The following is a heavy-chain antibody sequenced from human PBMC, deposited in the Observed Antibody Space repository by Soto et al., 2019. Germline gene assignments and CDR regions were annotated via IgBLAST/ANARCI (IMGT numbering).Heavy chain of an antibody. CDR2: IYTSGST. Sequence: SETLSLTCTLSGGSLDSGGYYWSWIRQPARKGLEWIGRIYTSGSTNYNPSLKSRVTMSVDTSKNQFSLKLSSVTAADTAVYYCARDRQLVEVYYFDYWGQGTLVTVSS. V-gene: IGHV4-61*02. CDR1: GGSLDSGGYY. CDR3: ARDRQLVEVYYFDY. J-gene: IGHJ4*02. D-gene: IGHD6-6*01.